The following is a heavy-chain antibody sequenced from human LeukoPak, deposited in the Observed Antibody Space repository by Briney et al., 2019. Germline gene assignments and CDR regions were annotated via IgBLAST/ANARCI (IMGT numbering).Heavy chain of an antibody. D-gene: IGHD5-18*01. CDR2: ISYDGSNK. CDR3: AKDYLSGYSYGYGSAFDI. Sequence: GRSLRLSCAASGFTFSSYGMHWVRQAPGKGLEWVAVISYDGSNKYYADSVKGRFTISRDNSKSTLYLQMNSLRAEDTAVYYCAKDYLSGYSYGYGSAFDIWGQGTMVTVSS. J-gene: IGHJ3*02. V-gene: IGHV3-30*18. CDR1: GFTFSSYG.